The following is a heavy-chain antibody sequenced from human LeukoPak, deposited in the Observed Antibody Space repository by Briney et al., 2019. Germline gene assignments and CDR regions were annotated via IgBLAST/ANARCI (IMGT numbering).Heavy chain of an antibody. CDR3: ARDLLFSIVVVPAATLGGFDY. CDR1: GFTFSSYA. V-gene: IGHV3-30-3*01. D-gene: IGHD2-2*01. CDR2: ISYDGSNK. Sequence: GGSLRLSCAASGFTFSSYAMHWVRQAPGKGLEWVAVISYDGSNKYYADSVKGRFTISRDNSKNTLYLQMNSLRAEDTAVYYCARDLLFSIVVVPAATLGGFDYWGQGTLVTVSS. J-gene: IGHJ4*02.